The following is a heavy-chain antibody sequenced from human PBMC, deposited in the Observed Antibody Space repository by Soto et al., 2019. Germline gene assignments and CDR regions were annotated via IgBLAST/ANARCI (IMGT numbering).Heavy chain of an antibody. J-gene: IGHJ5*02. CDR3: ARRVLYYDILTGYYIRGYNWFDP. V-gene: IGHV4-34*01. Sequence: SETLSLTSAVYGGSFSGYSWRWIRKPPGKWLEWIGEINHSGSTNYNPSLKSRVTISVATSKNQFSLKLSSVTAADTAVYYCARRVLYYDILTGYYIRGYNWFDPWGQGTLVTVSS. D-gene: IGHD3-9*01. CDR1: GGSFSGYS. CDR2: INHSGST.